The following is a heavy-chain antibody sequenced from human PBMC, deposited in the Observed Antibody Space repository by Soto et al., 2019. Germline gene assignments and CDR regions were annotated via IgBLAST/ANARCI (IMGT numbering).Heavy chain of an antibody. V-gene: IGHV1-69*13. J-gene: IGHJ6*02. Sequence: SVKVSCKACGGTFSSNASSWVRQAPGQGREGMGGIIPIFGTANYAQKFQSRVTITADESTSTAYMELSSLRSEDTAVDYCARERIPSITIFGVVTPIYGMDVWGQGTTVTVSS. CDR2: IIPIFGTA. CDR3: ARERIPSITIFGVVTPIYGMDV. CDR1: GGTFSSNA. D-gene: IGHD3-3*01.